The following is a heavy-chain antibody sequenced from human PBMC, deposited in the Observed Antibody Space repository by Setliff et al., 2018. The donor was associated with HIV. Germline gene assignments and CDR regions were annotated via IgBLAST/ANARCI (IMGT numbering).Heavy chain of an antibody. D-gene: IGHD1-26*01. J-gene: IGHJ4*02. CDR2: IRNKKNGGTT. Sequence: GGSLRLSCAASGFTFSNAWMSWVRQAPGKGLEWVARIRNKKNGGTTYYAAPVEGRFTISRDDSKNTLSLQMNSLKTEDTAIYYCTTDLGSGRFSWNNNWGQGTLVTVSS. CDR1: GFTFSNAW. V-gene: IGHV3-15*01. CDR3: TTDLGSGRFSWNNN.